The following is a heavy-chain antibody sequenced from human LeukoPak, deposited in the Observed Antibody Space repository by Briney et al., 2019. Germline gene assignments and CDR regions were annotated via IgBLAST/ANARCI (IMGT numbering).Heavy chain of an antibody. CDR1: GFTFSSYS. V-gene: IGHV3-21*01. D-gene: IGHD6-19*01. CDR3: ARDTGKMLAGAFDI. J-gene: IGHJ3*02. CDR2: ISSSSSYI. Sequence: PGGSLRLSCAASGFTFSSYSMNWVRQAPGKGLEWASSISSSSSYIYYADSVKGRFTISRDNAKNSLYLQMNSLRAEDTAVYYCARDTGKMLAGAFDIWGQGTMVTVSS.